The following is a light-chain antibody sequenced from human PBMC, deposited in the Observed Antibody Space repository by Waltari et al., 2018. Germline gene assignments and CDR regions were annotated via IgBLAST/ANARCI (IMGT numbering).Light chain of an antibody. V-gene: IGLV1-36*01. CDR3: AAWDDSLNGP. CDR2: YDD. Sequence: QSVLTQPPSVSEAPRQRVTISCSGSSSNIGNNAVNWYQQLPGKAPKLLIYYDDLLPSGVSDRFSGSKSGTSASLAISGLQSEDEADYYCAAWDDSLNGPFGGVTKLTVL. J-gene: IGLJ3*02. CDR1: SSNIGNNA.